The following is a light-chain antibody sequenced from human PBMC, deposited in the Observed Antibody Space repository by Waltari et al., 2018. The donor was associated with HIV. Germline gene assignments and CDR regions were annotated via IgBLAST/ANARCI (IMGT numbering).Light chain of an antibody. CDR2: GAS. J-gene: IGKJ4*01. Sequence: ERLMTQSPATLSVPPGERATLSCRASQSVSSNLAWYQQTPGQAPRLLIYGASTRATGIPARFSGSGSGTDFTLTIGSLQSEDFAVYYCQQYNNWPLTFGGGTTVEIK. V-gene: IGKV3-15*01. CDR3: QQYNNWPLT. CDR1: QSVSSN.